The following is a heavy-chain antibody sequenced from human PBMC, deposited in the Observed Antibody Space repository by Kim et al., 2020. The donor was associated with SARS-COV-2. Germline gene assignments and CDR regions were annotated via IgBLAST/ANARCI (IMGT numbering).Heavy chain of an antibody. Sequence: SVKVSCKASGGTFSSYAISWVRQAPGQGLEWMGGIIPIFGTANYAQKFQGRVTITADESTSTAYMELSSLRSEDTAVYYCATTLEREVGGDAFDIWGQGTMVTVSS. CDR3: ATTLEREVGGDAFDI. CDR2: IIPIFGTA. J-gene: IGHJ3*02. D-gene: IGHD1-26*01. CDR1: GGTFSSYA. V-gene: IGHV1-69*13.